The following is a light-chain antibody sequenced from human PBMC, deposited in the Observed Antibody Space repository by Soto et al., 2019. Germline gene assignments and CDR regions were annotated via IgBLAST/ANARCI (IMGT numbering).Light chain of an antibody. CDR3: AAWADTLVYL. J-gene: IGLJ1*01. CDR1: RSNIGTNA. CDR2: GDD. Sequence: QSVLTQPPSASGTPGQRVTLSCSGSRSNIGTNAVAWYQHLPGTAPKLLIYGDDQRPSGVPDRFSGSKSGTSASLAISGLQSDDEADYYCAAWADTLVYLFGTGTKLTVL. V-gene: IGLV1-44*01.